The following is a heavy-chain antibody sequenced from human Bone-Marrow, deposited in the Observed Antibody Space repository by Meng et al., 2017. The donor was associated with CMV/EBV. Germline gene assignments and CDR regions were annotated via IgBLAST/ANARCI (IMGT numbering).Heavy chain of an antibody. CDR2: ISYDGSNK. CDR1: GFTFSSYA. CDR3: ARDYSGSYIEGVY. Sequence: GESLKISCAASGFTFSSYAMHWVRQAPGKGLEWVAVISYDGSNKYYADSVKGRFTISRDNSKNTLYLQMNSLRAEDTAVYYCARDYSGSYIEGVYWGQGKLVTVAS. J-gene: IGHJ4*02. V-gene: IGHV3-30-3*01. D-gene: IGHD1-26*01.